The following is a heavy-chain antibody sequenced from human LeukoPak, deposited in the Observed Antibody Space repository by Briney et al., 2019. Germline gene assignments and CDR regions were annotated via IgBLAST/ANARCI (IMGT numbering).Heavy chain of an antibody. CDR1: GFTFSSYG. Sequence: GRSLRLSCAASGFTFSSYGMHWVRQAPGKGLEWVAVISYDGSNKYYADSVKGRFTISRDNSKNTLYLQMNSLRAEDTAVYYCAILVVQETDDAFDIWGQGIMVTVSS. D-gene: IGHD2-15*01. CDR3: AILVVQETDDAFDI. V-gene: IGHV3-30*03. J-gene: IGHJ3*02. CDR2: ISYDGSNK.